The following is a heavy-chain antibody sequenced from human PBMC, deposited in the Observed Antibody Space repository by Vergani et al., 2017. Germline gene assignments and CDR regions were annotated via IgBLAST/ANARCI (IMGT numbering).Heavy chain of an antibody. CDR2: IYPGASDT. Sequence: EVQLVQSGAEVKKPGESLRISCKGSGYSFTSYWIGWVRQMPGKGLEWMGVIYPGASDTRYSPSFQGQVTISADKSISPAYLQWSSLKASDTAMYYCARRKVGAISWGDFDYWGQGTLVTVSS. J-gene: IGHJ4*02. D-gene: IGHD1-26*01. CDR1: GYSFTSYW. V-gene: IGHV5-51*01. CDR3: ARRKVGAISWGDFDY.